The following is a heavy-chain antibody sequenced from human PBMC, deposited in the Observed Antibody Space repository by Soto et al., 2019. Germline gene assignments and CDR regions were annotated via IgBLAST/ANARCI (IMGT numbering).Heavy chain of an antibody. Sequence: EASVKVSCKASGGTFSSYAISWVRQAPGQGLEWMGGIIPIFGTANYAQKFQGRVTITADESTSTAYMELSSLRSEDTAVYYCARQDAAAGDGAWDYYYYGMDVWGQGTTVTVSS. D-gene: IGHD6-13*01. J-gene: IGHJ6*02. CDR3: ARQDAAAGDGAWDYYYYGMDV. V-gene: IGHV1-69*13. CDR1: GGTFSSYA. CDR2: IIPIFGTA.